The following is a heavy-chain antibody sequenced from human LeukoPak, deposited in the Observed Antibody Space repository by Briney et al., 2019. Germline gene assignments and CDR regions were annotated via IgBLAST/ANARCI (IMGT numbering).Heavy chain of an antibody. CDR3: ARVGGTNYYYYGMDV. CDR2: IYYSGST. CDR1: GGSISSYY. V-gene: IGHV4-59*01. Sequence: SETLSLTCIVSGGSISSYYWNWIRQPPGKGLEWIGYIYYSGSTSYNPSLKSRFTISVDTSKNQISLKLSSVTAADTAAYYCARVGGTNYYYYGMDVWGQGTTVTVSS. D-gene: IGHD1-26*01. J-gene: IGHJ6*02.